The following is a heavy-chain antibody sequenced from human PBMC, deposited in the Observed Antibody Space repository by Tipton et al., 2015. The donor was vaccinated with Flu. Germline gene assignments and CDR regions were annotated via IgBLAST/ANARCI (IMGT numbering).Heavy chain of an antibody. CDR2: IYYSGST. Sequence: TLSLTCTVSGGSISSSSYYWGWIRQPPGKGLEWIGSIYYSGSTYYNPSLKSRVTISVETSKNQFSLKLSSVTAADTAVYYCARKYYYGSGRVPTFDYWGQGTLVTVSS. J-gene: IGHJ4*02. V-gene: IGHV4-39*07. D-gene: IGHD3-10*01. CDR3: ARKYYYGSGRVPTFDY. CDR1: GGSISSSSYY.